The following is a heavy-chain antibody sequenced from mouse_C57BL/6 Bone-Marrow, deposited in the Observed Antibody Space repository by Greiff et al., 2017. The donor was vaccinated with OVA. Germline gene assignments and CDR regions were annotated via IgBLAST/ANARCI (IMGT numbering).Heavy chain of an antibody. CDR3: TTLFITTVVARDYYAMDY. V-gene: IGHV14-4*01. CDR1: GFNIKDDY. CDR2: IDPENGDT. Sequence: EVKLMESGAELVRPGASVKLSCTASGFNIKDDYMHWVKQRPEQGLEWIGWIDPENGDTEYASKFQGKATITADTSSNTAYLQLSSLTSEDTAVYYCTTLFITTVVARDYYAMDYWGQGTSVTVSS. J-gene: IGHJ4*01. D-gene: IGHD1-1*01.